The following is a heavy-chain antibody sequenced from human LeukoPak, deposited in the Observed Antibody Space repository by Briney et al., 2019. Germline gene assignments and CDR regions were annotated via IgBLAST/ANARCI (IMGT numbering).Heavy chain of an antibody. CDR3: ARGPPRGKYYYMDV. CDR1: GFTFSSFG. V-gene: IGHV3-13*01. J-gene: IGHJ6*03. D-gene: IGHD1-1*01. CDR2: IGTASDT. Sequence: PEGSLRLSCAASGFTFSSFGMHWVRQPTGQGLEWVSTIGTASDTYYPGSVEGRFTLSRDNAKNSLYLQMNSLTAGDTAVYYCARGPPRGKYYYMDVWGKGTTVTVSS.